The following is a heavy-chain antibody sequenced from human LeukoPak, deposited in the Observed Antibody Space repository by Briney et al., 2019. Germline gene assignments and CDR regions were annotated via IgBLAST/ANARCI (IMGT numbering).Heavy chain of an antibody. CDR3: ARVYYYDSSGYSYYFDY. V-gene: IGHV3-7*04. CDR1: GFTLSSYW. D-gene: IGHD3-22*01. CDR2: IKQDGSEK. J-gene: IGHJ4*02. Sequence: PGGSLRLSCAAPGFTLSSYWMSWVRQAPGKGLEWVANIKQDGSEKYYVDSVKGRFTISRDNAKNSLYLQMNSLRAEDTAVYYCARVYYYDSSGYSYYFDYWGQGTLVTVSS.